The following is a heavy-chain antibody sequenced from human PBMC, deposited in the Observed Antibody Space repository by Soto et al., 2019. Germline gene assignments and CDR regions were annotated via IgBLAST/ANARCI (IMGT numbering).Heavy chain of an antibody. V-gene: IGHV3-23*01. J-gene: IGHJ4*02. CDR2: FSFYGRRDNT. Sequence: EVQLLESGGGLVQPGGSLRLSCVGSGFTFSSYDMTWVRQAPGKGLELVSSFSFYGRRDNTYYADSVKGRFTISRDNSRHTVYLQMDNLRVEDTAVYYCAKPLYNCNGAPNDHWGQGTLVIGSS. D-gene: IGHD1-20*01. CDR1: GFTFSSYD. CDR3: AKPLYNCNGAPNDH.